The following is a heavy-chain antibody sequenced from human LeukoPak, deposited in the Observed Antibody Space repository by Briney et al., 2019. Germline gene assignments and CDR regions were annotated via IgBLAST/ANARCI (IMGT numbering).Heavy chain of an antibody. J-gene: IGHJ5*02. D-gene: IGHD6-19*01. CDR3: ARVTDSSGWLGFDP. CDR2: INPNSGGT. V-gene: IGHV1-2*02. Sequence: ASVKVSCKASGYTFTGYYMHWVRQAPGQGLEWMGWINPNSGGTNYAQEFQGRVTMTRDTSISTAYMELSRLRSDDTAVYYCARVTDSSGWLGFDPWGQGTLVTVSS. CDR1: GYTFTGYY.